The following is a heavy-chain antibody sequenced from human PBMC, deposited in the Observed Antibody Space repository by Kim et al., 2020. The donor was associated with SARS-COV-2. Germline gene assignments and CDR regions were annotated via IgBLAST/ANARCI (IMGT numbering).Heavy chain of an antibody. D-gene: IGHD1-26*01. V-gene: IGHV4-39*01. J-gene: IGHJ4*02. Sequence: SETLSLTCTVSGGSISSSSYYWGWIRQPPGKGLEWIGSIYYSGSTYYNPSLKSRVTISVDTSKNQFSLKLSSVTAADTAVYYCASRATMGGAPNPFYYWGQGTLVTVSS. CDR1: GGSISSSSYY. CDR2: IYYSGST. CDR3: ASRATMGGAPNPFYY.